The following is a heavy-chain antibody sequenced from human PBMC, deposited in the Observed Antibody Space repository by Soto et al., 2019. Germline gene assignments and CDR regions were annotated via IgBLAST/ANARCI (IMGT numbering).Heavy chain of an antibody. CDR3: ARAISGYVT. Sequence: VQLVQSGAEVKKPGASVRISCTASGISYSTYVIHWVRQAPGQGLEWMGWINAGNGDTRYSQRFQGRVTLTRDTSATTTYMDLSSLRSEDTSIYYGARAISGYVTWGQGTLVTVSP. V-gene: IGHV1-3*01. CDR2: INAGNGDT. J-gene: IGHJ4*02. D-gene: IGHD5-12*01. CDR1: GISYSTYV.